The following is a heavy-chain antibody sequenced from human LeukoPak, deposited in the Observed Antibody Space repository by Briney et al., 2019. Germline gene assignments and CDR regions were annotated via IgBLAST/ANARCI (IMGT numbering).Heavy chain of an antibody. J-gene: IGHJ5*02. V-gene: IGHV4-59*01. Sequence: SETLPLTCTVSGGSISSYYWSGIRQPPGKGLEWIGYIYYSWSTNYNPSLKSRVNISVDTSKITLSLKLSSVTAADKAVYYCARDAYTIFGVVDGWFAPWGQGTLVTVSS. CDR2: IYYSWST. D-gene: IGHD3-3*01. CDR3: ARDAYTIFGVVDGWFAP. CDR1: GGSISSYY.